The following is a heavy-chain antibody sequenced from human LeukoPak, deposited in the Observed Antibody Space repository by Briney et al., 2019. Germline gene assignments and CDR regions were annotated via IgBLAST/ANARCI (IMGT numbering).Heavy chain of an antibody. V-gene: IGHV3-33*01. D-gene: IGHD6-19*01. CDR1: GFNFGTHA. CDR2: IWRGGNYK. CDR3: VIDPPDSGWAFWS. Sequence: PGGSLRLSCSASGFNFGTHAMHWVRQAPGKGLEWVAMIWRGGNYKFYADSVKGRFTISRDDSGSDLSLQMDSLRVEDTALYHCVIDPPDSGWAFWSWGQGALVTVSS. J-gene: IGHJ5*02.